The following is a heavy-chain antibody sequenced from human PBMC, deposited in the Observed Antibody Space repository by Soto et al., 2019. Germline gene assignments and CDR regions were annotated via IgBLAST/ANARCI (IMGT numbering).Heavy chain of an antibody. D-gene: IGHD4-17*01. CDR2: IIPIFGTA. V-gene: IGHV1-69*06. Sequence: QVQLVQSGAEVKKPGSSVKVSCKASGGTSSSYAISWVRQAPGQGLEWMGGIIPIFGTANYAQKFQGRVTITADKSTSTAYMELSSLRSEDTAVYYCARRGTTTVTTRPYYYGMDVWGQGTTVTVSS. J-gene: IGHJ6*02. CDR3: ARRGTTTVTTRPYYYGMDV. CDR1: GGTSSSYA.